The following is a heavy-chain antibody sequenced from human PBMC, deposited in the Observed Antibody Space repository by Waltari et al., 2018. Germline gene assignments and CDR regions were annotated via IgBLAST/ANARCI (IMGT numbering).Heavy chain of an antibody. J-gene: IGHJ4*02. CDR1: GGTISSSSYS. D-gene: IGHD3-10*01. V-gene: IGHV4-39*01. Sequence: QLQLQESGPGLVKPSEPLSLLCTVSGGTISSSSYSWGWIRQPPGKGLEWIGSIYYSGSTYYNPSLKSRVTISVDTSKNQFSLKLSSVTAADTAVYYCARHRALWFGELLGRTDYWGQGTLVTVSS. CDR3: ARHRALWFGELLGRTDY. CDR2: IYYSGST.